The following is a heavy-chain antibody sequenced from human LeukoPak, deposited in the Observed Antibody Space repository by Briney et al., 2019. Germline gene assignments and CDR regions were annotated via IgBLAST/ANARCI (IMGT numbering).Heavy chain of an antibody. J-gene: IGHJ4*02. D-gene: IGHD3-16*01. CDR2: IYSGDST. V-gene: IGHV3-53*01. CDR1: GFTVSRND. Sequence: GGSLRLSCAASGFTVSRNDMSWVRQAPGKGLEWVSVIYSGDSTYYADSVKGRFTISRDNSKDTLYLQMNSLRAEDTAVYYCARDWGDYWGQGTLVTVSS. CDR3: ARDWGDY.